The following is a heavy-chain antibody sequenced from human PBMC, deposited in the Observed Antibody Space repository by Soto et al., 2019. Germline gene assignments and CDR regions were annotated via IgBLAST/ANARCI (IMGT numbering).Heavy chain of an antibody. CDR1: GFTFSSYA. V-gene: IGHV3-23*01. CDR3: ARSSSSSVP. D-gene: IGHD6-6*01. CDR2: ISDSGGTT. J-gene: IGHJ4*02. Sequence: EVQLLESGGSLVQPGGSLRLSCAASGFTFSSYAMSWVRQGPGKGLEWVSAISDSGGTTYYADSVKGRFTISRDNSKSTLYLQMNSLRDEDTAIYYCARSSSSSVPWGQGTLVTVSS.